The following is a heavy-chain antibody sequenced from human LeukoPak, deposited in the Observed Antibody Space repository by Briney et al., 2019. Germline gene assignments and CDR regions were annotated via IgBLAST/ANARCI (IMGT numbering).Heavy chain of an antibody. J-gene: IGHJ4*02. CDR1: GSSINNNF. V-gene: IGHV4-59*08. Sequence: SETLSLTCTVSGSSINNNFWTWIRQPPGKGLEWIGHIYSTGSANYNPSLKSRVTISVDTSKNQFSLRVSSVTAADTAVYYCARHLNNCGDDCYIFDYWGQGTLVTVSS. D-gene: IGHD2-21*01. CDR2: IYSTGSA. CDR3: ARHLNNCGDDCYIFDY.